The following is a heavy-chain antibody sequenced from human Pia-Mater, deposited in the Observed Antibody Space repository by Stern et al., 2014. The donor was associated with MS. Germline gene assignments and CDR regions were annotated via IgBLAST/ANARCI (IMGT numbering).Heavy chain of an antibody. Sequence: QVQLLQPGAEVKKPGASVKVSCKTSGYIFTGYYIHWVRQAPGQGLEWMAWINPNTGGPKYAQKFQGRVTMGRDTSISTAYVELSSLTSDDTAVYYCARDQRGITIFGVVTDYYYLGMDVWGQGTTVTVSS. CDR1: GYIFTGYY. D-gene: IGHD3-3*01. CDR3: ARDQRGITIFGVVTDYYYLGMDV. J-gene: IGHJ6*02. V-gene: IGHV1-2*02. CDR2: INPNTGGP.